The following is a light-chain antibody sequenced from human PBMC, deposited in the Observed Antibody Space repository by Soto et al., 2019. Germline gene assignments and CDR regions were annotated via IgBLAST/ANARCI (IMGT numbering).Light chain of an antibody. CDR2: AAS. CDR3: QQSYSTLLYT. Sequence: DIRMTQSPSSLSASVGDRVTITCRASQSISSYLNWYQQKPGKAPKLLIYAASSLQSGVPSRFSGSGSGTDFTITISSLQPEDFANYYCQQSYSTLLYTFGQGTRLELK. CDR1: QSISSY. V-gene: IGKV1-39*01. J-gene: IGKJ5*01.